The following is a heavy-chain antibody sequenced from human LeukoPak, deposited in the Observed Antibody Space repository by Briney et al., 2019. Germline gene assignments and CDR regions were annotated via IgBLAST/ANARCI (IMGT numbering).Heavy chain of an antibody. V-gene: IGHV4-4*02. Sequence: SETLSLTCGVSGGSISSTNWWSWVRQPPGEGLEWIGEVHLSGRTNYNPSLESRVTMSVDMSENHISLKLTSVTAADTAVYYCAREGGPYRPLDYSGQGTLVTVSS. J-gene: IGHJ4*02. CDR2: VHLSGRT. CDR3: AREGGPYRPLDY. CDR1: GGSISSTNW.